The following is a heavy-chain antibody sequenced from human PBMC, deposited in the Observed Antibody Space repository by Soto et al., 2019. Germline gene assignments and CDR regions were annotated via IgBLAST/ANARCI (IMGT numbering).Heavy chain of an antibody. CDR3: ARDGYYDSSGYYQPGGVDY. D-gene: IGHD3-22*01. Sequence: ASVKVSCKASGYTFTSYGTSWVRQAPGQGLEWMGWISAYNGNTNYAQKLQGRVTMTTDTSTSTAYMELRSLRSDDTAVYYCARDGYYDSSGYYQPGGVDYWGQGTLVTVSS. J-gene: IGHJ4*02. CDR1: GYTFTSYG. CDR2: ISAYNGNT. V-gene: IGHV1-18*01.